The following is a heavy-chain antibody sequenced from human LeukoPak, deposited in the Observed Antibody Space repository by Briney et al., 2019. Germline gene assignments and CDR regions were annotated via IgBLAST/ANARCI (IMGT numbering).Heavy chain of an antibody. V-gene: IGHV4-59*08. CDR3: ARLYGGYSYGYFDY. J-gene: IGHJ4*02. CDR1: GGSISSYY. Sequence: PSETLSLTCTVSGGSISSYYWSWIRQPPGKGLEWIGYIYYSGSTNYNPSLKSRVTISVDTSKNQFSLKLSSVTAADTAVYYCARLYGGYSYGYFDYWGQGTLVTASS. D-gene: IGHD5-18*01. CDR2: IYYSGST.